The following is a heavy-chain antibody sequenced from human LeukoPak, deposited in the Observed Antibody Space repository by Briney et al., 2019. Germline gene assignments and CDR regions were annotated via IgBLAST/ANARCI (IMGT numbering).Heavy chain of an antibody. CDR3: ARGDSSGIFDP. Sequence: RSGGSLRLSCAASGFTFSDYPMNWVRQAPGKGLEWVAVVSSDGTTKYYADSVKGRFTASRDNSKNTLFLQWNSLNAEDTAIYFCARGDSSGIFDPWGQGNLVTVSS. CDR2: VSSDGTTK. D-gene: IGHD3-22*01. CDR1: GFTFSDYP. J-gene: IGHJ5*02. V-gene: IGHV3-30*01.